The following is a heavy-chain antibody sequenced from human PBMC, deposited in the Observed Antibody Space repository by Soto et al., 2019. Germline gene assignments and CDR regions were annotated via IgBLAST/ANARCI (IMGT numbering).Heavy chain of an antibody. D-gene: IGHD1-7*01. CDR3: VRGELRPRFDY. V-gene: IGHV1-69*05. J-gene: IGHJ4*02. CDR2: IIPIFGSA. CDR1: GGTFSSYA. Sequence: SVKVSCKASGGTFSSYAISWVRQAPGQGLEWMGGIIPIFGSAYYADSVKGRFTISRDTSKNTLSLQMNSLRVEDTAVYYCVRGELRPRFDYWGQGTLVTVSS.